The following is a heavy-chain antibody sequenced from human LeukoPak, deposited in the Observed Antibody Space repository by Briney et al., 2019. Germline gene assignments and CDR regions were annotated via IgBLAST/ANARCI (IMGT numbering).Heavy chain of an antibody. CDR2: ISAQHGQT. J-gene: IGHJ4*02. V-gene: IGHV1-18*01. CDR3: ARNPRTRYDWATYYYDSSGYVDY. Sequence: GASVKVSCKTSGYSENFYGITWVRQVAGQGLEWMGWISAQHGQTEYAPNSQDRVTMTTDTYTNTAYMELRSLRSDDTAVYYCARNPRTRYDWATYYYDSSGYVDYWGQGTLVTVSS. D-gene: IGHD3-22*01. CDR1: GYSENFYG.